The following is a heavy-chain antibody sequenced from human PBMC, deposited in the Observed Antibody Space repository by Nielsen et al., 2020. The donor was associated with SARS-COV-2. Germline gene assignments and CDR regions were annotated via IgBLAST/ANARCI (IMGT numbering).Heavy chain of an antibody. J-gene: IGHJ4*02. CDR3: AKAPLYEVRGVYYFDY. CDR1: GFTFSSYS. V-gene: IGHV3-21*04. D-gene: IGHD3-10*01. CDR2: ISSSSSYI. Sequence: GGSLRLSCAASGFTFSSYSMNWVRQAPGKGLEWVSSISSSSSYIYYADSVKGRFTISRDNAKNSLYLQMNSLRAEDTAVYYCAKAPLYEVRGVYYFDYWGQGTLVTVSS.